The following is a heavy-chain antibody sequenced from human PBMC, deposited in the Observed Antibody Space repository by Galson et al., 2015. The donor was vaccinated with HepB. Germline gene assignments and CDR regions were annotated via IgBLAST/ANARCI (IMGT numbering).Heavy chain of an antibody. CDR2: ISYDGSNK. V-gene: IGHV3-30*04. J-gene: IGHJ4*02. CDR3: ARPIDY. CDR1: GFTFSSYA. Sequence: SLRLSCAASGFTFSSYAMRWVRQAPGKGLEWVAVISYDGSNKYYADSVKGRFTISRDNSKNTLYLQMNSLRAEDTAVYYCARPIDYWGQGTLVTVSS.